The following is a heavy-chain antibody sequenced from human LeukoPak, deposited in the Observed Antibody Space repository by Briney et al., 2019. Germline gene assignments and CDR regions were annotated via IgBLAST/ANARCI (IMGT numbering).Heavy chain of an antibody. CDR2: IYYSGST. D-gene: IGHD3-10*01. CDR1: GGSISSSIYY. V-gene: IGHV4-39*07. CDR3: ARDHNYGSGSYFDY. Sequence: SETLSLTCTVSGGSISSSIYYWGWIRQPPGKGLEWIGSIYYSGSTYYNPSLKSRVTISVDTSKNHFSLKLSSVTAADTAVYYCARDHNYGSGSYFDYWGQGTLVTVSS. J-gene: IGHJ4*02.